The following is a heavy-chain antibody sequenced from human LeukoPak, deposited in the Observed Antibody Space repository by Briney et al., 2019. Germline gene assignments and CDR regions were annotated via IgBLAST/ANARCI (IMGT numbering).Heavy chain of an antibody. Sequence: GRSLRLSCAASEFTFSKYGMHWVRQAPGKGLEWVASISFDINDRKYAESVKGRFTISRDNSKNTLYLQMNSLRAEDTAVYYCAKDQGYYGSGSYNYFDYWGQGTLVTVSS. D-gene: IGHD3-10*01. CDR3: AKDQGYYGSGSYNYFDY. J-gene: IGHJ4*02. V-gene: IGHV3-30*18. CDR1: EFTFSKYG. CDR2: ISFDINDR.